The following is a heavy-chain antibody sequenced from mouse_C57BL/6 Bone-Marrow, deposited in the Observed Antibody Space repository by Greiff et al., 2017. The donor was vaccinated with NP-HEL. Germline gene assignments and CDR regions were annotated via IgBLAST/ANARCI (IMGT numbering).Heavy chain of an antibody. CDR1: GYTFTNYY. J-gene: IGHJ3*01. CDR2: INPNYGNT. Sequence: VQLQQSVAELVKPGASVKMSCKASGYTFTNYYMHWVKQSHGKGLEWIGVINPNYGNTRYNQKFKGKATLTADKSSSTAYMQLNSLTSEDFAVYYCAREEVLSCGDYAYWGQGTPVTVSA. V-gene: IGHV1-39*01. D-gene: IGHD2-13*01. CDR3: AREEVLSCGDYAY.